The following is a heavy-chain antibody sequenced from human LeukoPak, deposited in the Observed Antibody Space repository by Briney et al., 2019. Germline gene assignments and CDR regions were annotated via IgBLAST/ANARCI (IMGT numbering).Heavy chain of an antibody. J-gene: IGHJ4*02. V-gene: IGHV4-59*01. D-gene: IGHD1-26*01. Sequence: SETLSLTCTVSGGSISSYYWSWIRQPPGKGLGWIGYIYYSGSTNYNPSLKSRVTISVDTSKNQFSLKLSSVTAADTAVYYCASLVVGANGPFDYWGQGTLVTVSS. CDR2: IYYSGST. CDR3: ASLVVGANGPFDY. CDR1: GGSISSYY.